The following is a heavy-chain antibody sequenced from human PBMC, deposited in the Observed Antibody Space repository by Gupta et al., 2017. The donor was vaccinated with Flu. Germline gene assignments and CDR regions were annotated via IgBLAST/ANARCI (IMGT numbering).Heavy chain of an antibody. D-gene: IGHD3-22*01. CDR1: GFTFSSYG. CDR2: IWYDGSNK. V-gene: IGHV3-33*01. CDR3: ARRHDYYDSMGFDY. Sequence: QVQLVESGGGVVQPGRSLSLSCAASGFTFSSYGMHWVRQAPGKGLEWVAVIWYDGSNKYYADSVKGRFTISRDNSKNTLYLQMNSLRAEDTAVYYCARRHDYYDSMGFDYWGQGTLVTVSS. J-gene: IGHJ4*02.